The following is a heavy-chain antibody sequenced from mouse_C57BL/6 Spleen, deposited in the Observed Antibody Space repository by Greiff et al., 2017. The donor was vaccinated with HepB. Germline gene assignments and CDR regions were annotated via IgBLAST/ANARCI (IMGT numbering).Heavy chain of an antibody. V-gene: IGHV5-6*01. D-gene: IGHD2-3*01. Sequence: DVQLVESGGDLVKPGGSLKLSCAASGFTFSSYGMSWVRQTPDKRLEWVATISSGGNYTYYPDSVKGRFTISRDNAKNTLYLQMSSLKSEDTAMYYCVRGLLRDAMDYWGQGTSVTVSS. CDR1: GFTFSSYG. CDR3: VRGLLRDAMDY. J-gene: IGHJ4*01. CDR2: ISSGGNYT.